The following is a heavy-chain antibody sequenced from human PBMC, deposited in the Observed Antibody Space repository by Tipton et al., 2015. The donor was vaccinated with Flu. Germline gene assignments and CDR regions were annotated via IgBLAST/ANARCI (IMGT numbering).Heavy chain of an antibody. CDR1: GLTFSSYA. CDR3: ASDVRCGGDGYILDY. D-gene: IGHD2-21*01. V-gene: IGHV3-21*01. CDR2: ISSSSSYI. Sequence: SLRLSCAVSGLTFSSYAMSWVRQAPGKGLEWVSSISSSSSYIYYADSVKGRLTISRDNAENTLYLQLNSLRAEDTAVYYCASDVRCGGDGYILDYWSQGTLGAVCS. J-gene: IGHJ4*02.